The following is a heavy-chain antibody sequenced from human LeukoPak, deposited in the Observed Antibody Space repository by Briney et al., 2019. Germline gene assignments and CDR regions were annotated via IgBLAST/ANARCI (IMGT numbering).Heavy chain of an antibody. J-gene: IGHJ6*02. CDR3: ARLKRAVAMAVDV. CDR1: DGSISSYY. Sequence: PSETLSLTCTVSDGSISSYYWSWIRQPPGKGLEWIGYIYYSGSTNYNPSLKSRVTISVDTSKNQFSLKLSSVTAADTAVYYCARLKRAVAMAVDVWGQGTTVTVSS. V-gene: IGHV4-59*08. D-gene: IGHD6-19*01. CDR2: IYYSGST.